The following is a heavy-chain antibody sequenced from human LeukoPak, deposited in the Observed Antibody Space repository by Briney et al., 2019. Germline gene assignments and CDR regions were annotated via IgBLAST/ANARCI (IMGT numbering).Heavy chain of an antibody. V-gene: IGHV4-59*08. CDR3: ARHERGAENLDY. Sequence: SETLSLTCTVSGASISNYYWSWSRQPPGKGLECIGYVSYSGRTNHNPSLKSRVTISADTSKNQFSLKLTSVTAADTAVCYCARHERGAENLDYWGQGTLVTVSS. CDR2: VSYSGRT. CDR1: GASISNYY. J-gene: IGHJ4*02. D-gene: IGHD1-1*01.